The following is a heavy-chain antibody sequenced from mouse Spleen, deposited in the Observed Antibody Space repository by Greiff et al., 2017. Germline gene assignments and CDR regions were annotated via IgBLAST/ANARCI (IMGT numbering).Heavy chain of an antibody. V-gene: IGHV7-3*01. CDR3: ARHYRYGSYAMDY. D-gene: IGHD2-14*01. CDR1: GFTFTDYY. CDR2: IRNKANGYTT. Sequence: EVQLVESGGGLVQPGGSLSLSCAASGFTFTDYYMSWVRQPPGKALEWLGFIRNKANGYTTEYSASVKGRFTISRDNSQSILYLQMNALRAEDNATYYCARHYRYGSYAMDYWGQGTSVTVSS. J-gene: IGHJ4*01.